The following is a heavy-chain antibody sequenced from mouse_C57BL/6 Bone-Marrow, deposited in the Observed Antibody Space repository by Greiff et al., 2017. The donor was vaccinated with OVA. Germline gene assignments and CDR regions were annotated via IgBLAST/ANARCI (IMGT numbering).Heavy chain of an antibody. Sequence: QVQLKESGAELVKPGASVKISCKASGYAFSSYWMNWVKQRPGKGLEWIGQIYPGDGDTNYNGKFKGKATLTADKSSSTAYMQLSSLTSEDSAVYFCARDYGSRRGYFDYWGQGTTLTVSS. CDR3: ARDYGSRRGYFDY. D-gene: IGHD1-1*01. CDR2: IYPGDGDT. V-gene: IGHV1-80*01. J-gene: IGHJ2*01. CDR1: GYAFSSYW.